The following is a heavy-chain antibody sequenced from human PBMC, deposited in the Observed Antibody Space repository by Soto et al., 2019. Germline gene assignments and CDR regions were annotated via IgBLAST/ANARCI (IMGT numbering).Heavy chain of an antibody. J-gene: IGHJ2*01. V-gene: IGHV4-34*01. CDR3: ARESHDIMTGPPWVWYFDL. CDR1: GGSFSGYY. CDR2: VNDRGSI. Sequence: QVQLQQWGAGPLRPLETLSLTCGVSGGSFSGYYWAWIRQSPGKGLEWIGEVNDRGSINYNPSLKSRLSISVATSKTHYSLNLRSVTAADTAVYYCARESHDIMTGPPWVWYFDLWGRGTLVTVSS. D-gene: IGHD3-9*01.